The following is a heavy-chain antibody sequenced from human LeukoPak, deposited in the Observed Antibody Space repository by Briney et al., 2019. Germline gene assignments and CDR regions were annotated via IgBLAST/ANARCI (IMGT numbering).Heavy chain of an antibody. CDR3: ARGYCSSASCLDYYFDS. V-gene: IGHV1-2*02. J-gene: IGHJ4*02. Sequence: ASVKVSCKASGYTFTGYYMHWVRQAPGQGLEWMGWINPNSGGTNYAQKFQGRVTMTRDTSISTAYMELSRLRSDDTAVYYCARGYCSSASCLDYYFDSWGRGTLVTVSS. D-gene: IGHD2-2*01. CDR2: INPNSGGT. CDR1: GYTFTGYY.